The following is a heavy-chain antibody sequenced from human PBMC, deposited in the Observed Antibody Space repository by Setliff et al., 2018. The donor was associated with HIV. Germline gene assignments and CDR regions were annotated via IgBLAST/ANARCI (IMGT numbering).Heavy chain of an antibody. V-gene: IGHV4-34*01. CDR3: ARRSGWYDY. CDR1: GGSFSGYY. D-gene: IGHD6-19*01. CDR2: INHSGST. Sequence: PSETLSLTCAVYGGSFSGYYWSWSRQPPGKGLEWIGEINHSGSTNYNPSLKSRVTISVDTSKNQFSLKLSSVTAADTAVYYCARRSGWYDYWGQGTLVTVSS. J-gene: IGHJ4*02.